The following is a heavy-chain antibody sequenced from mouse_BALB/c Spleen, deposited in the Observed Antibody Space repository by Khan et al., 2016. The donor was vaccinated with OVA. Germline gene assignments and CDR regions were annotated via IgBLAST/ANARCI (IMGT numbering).Heavy chain of an antibody. V-gene: IGHV3-2*02. CDR2: ISNSGST. J-gene: IGHJ2*01. CDR1: GYSITSGHG. Sequence: EVKLEESGPGLVKPSQSLSPTCTVTGYSITSGHGWNWIRQFPGNKLEWTGYISNSGSTNYHPSLKSRISITRDTSKNQFFLQLNSVTTEDTATYYCARTARIKYWGQGTTLTVSS. D-gene: IGHD1-2*01. CDR3: ARTARIKY.